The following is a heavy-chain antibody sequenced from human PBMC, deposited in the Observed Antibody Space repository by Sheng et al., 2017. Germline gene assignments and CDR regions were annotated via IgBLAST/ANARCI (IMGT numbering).Heavy chain of an antibody. V-gene: IGHV3-30*01. CDR3: ARETYSSSQSQMGPLPNGMDV. J-gene: IGHJ6*02. CDR1: GFTFSSYA. D-gene: IGHD6-13*01. Sequence: VQLVESGGGVVQPGRSLRLSCAASGFTFSSYAMHWVRQAPGKGLEWVAVISYDGSNKYYADSVKGRFTISRDNSKNTLYLQMNSLRAEDTAVYYCARETYSSSQSQMGPLPNGMDVWDQGP. CDR2: ISYDGSNK.